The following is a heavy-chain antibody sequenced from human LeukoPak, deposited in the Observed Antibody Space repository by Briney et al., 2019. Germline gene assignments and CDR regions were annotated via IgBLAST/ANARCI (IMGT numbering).Heavy chain of an antibody. CDR1: GFICSTYA. D-gene: IGHD6-19*01. CDR2: TSGNGVKT. J-gene: IGHJ4*02. CDR3: AKDAGWPFDY. Sequence: GGSLRRSCAASGFICSTYALSWVRQAPGKGLEWVSATSGNGVKTYYADSVKGRFTISRDNSKNTLYLQMNSLRAEDTAVYYCAKDAGWPFDYWGQGTLVTVSS. V-gene: IGHV3-23*01.